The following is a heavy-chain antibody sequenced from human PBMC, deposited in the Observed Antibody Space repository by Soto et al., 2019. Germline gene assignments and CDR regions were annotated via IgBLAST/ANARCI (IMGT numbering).Heavy chain of an antibody. Sequence: GGSLRLSCAASGFTFDDYAMHWVRQAPGKGLEWVSGISWNSGSIGYADSVKGRFTISRDNAKNSLYLQMNRLRAEDTALYYCAKVPSGGGGFDYWGQGTLVTVSS. J-gene: IGHJ4*02. CDR2: ISWNSGSI. CDR1: GFTFDDYA. V-gene: IGHV3-9*01. D-gene: IGHD2-15*01. CDR3: AKVPSGGGGFDY.